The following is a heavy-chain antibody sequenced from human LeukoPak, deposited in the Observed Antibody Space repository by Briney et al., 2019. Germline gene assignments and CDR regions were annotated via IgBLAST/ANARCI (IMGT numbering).Heavy chain of an antibody. V-gene: IGHV1-18*01. CDR1: GYTFTSYG. D-gene: IGHD3-22*01. CDR2: ISAYNGNT. J-gene: IGHJ3*02. CDR3: ARGALRITMIVVVITDAFDI. Sequence: ASVKVSCKASGYTFTSYGISWVRQAPGQGLEWMGWISAYNGNTNYAQKLQGRVTMTTDTSTSTAYMELSSLRSEDTAVYYCARGALRITMIVVVITDAFDIWGQGTMVTVSS.